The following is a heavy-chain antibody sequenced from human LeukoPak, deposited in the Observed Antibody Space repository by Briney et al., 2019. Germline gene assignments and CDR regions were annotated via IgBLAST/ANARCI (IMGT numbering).Heavy chain of an antibody. J-gene: IGHJ4*02. CDR3: ARSILRYYYAASGYYPYFFDY. CDR1: GYSISSAYY. D-gene: IGHD3-22*01. V-gene: IGHV4-38-2*02. CDR2: IFYRGSN. Sequence: SETLSLTCTVSGYSISSAYYWGWIRQPPGKGLEWIGSIFYRGSNYHNPSLKSRVTLSIDTSKNQFSLKLSSVTAADTAVYYCARSILRYYYAASGYYPYFFDYWGQGMLVTVSS.